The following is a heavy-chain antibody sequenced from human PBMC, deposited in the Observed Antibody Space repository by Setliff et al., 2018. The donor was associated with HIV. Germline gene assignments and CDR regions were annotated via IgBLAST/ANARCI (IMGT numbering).Heavy chain of an antibody. CDR3: ARGSSWQYYYYYYMDV. Sequence: SETLSLTCTVSGGSISSYYWSWIRQPPGKGLEWIGYIYYSGSTNYNPSLKSRVTISVDTSKNQFSLKLSSVTAADTAVYYCARGSSWQYYYYYYMDVWGKGPRSPLL. V-gene: IGHV4-59*01. J-gene: IGHJ6*03. CDR2: IYYSGST. D-gene: IGHD6-13*01. CDR1: GGSISSYY.